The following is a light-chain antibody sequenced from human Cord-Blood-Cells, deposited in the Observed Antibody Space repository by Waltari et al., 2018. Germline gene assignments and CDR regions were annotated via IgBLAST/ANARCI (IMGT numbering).Light chain of an antibody. Sequence: QSALTQPASVSGSPGQSLTISCTGTRSDVGAYNYVSWYQQHPGKAPKLMIYDVSKRPSGVCNRFSGSKSGNTASLTISGLQAEDEADYYCSSYTSSSTWVFGGGTKLTVL. V-gene: IGLV2-14*01. CDR1: RSDVGAYNY. J-gene: IGLJ3*02. CDR3: SSYTSSSTWV. CDR2: DVS.